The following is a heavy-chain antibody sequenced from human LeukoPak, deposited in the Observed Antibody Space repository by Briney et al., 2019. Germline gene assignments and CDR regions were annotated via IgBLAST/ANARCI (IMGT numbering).Heavy chain of an antibody. D-gene: IGHD4-17*01. Sequence: KPSQTLSLTCTVSGCSISSGGYYWSWIRQHPGKGLEWIGYIYYSGSTYYNPSLKSRVTISVDTSKNQFSLKLSSVTAADTAVYYCARASSRGDYEFDYWGQGTLVTVSS. V-gene: IGHV4-31*03. CDR1: GCSISSGGYY. CDR3: ARASSRGDYEFDY. J-gene: IGHJ4*02. CDR2: IYYSGST.